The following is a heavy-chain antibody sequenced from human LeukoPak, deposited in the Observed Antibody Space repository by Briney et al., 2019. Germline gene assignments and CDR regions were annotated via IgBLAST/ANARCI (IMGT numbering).Heavy chain of an antibody. CDR1: GFTFGDYT. J-gene: IGHJ4*02. Sequence: PGRSLRLSCTASGFTFGDYTMSWVRQAPGKGLEWVGFIKSKTSGGTIEYAASVKGRFTISRDDSKSIAYLQMNSLETEDTAVYYCTRDYGGFDYWGQGTLVTVSS. D-gene: IGHD4-23*01. CDR3: TRDYGGFDY. CDR2: IKSKTSGGTI. V-gene: IGHV3-49*04.